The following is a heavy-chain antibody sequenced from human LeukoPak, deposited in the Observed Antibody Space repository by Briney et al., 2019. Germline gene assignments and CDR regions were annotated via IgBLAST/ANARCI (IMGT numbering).Heavy chain of an antibody. Sequence: GGSLRLSCAASGFTFSIYAMSWVRQAPGKGLEWVSAIIGSGGSTYYADSVKGRFTISRDNSKNTLYLQMNSLRAVDTAVYYCAKASRLRFLEWLYDYWGQGALVTVSS. CDR2: IIGSGGST. CDR1: GFTFSIYA. D-gene: IGHD3-3*01. J-gene: IGHJ4*02. V-gene: IGHV3-23*01. CDR3: AKASRLRFLEWLYDY.